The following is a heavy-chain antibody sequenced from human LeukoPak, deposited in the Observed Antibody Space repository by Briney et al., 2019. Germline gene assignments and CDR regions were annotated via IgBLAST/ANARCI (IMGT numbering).Heavy chain of an antibody. CDR2: IYYSGST. CDR3: ARVAYGDYDTTVLDY. Sequence: SETLSLTCGVSGGSVSSGSYYWSWIRQPPGKGLEWIGCIYYSGSTNYNPSLKSRVTISVDTSKNQFSLKLSSVTAADTAVYYCARVAYGDYDTTVLDYWGQGTLVTVSS. D-gene: IGHD4-17*01. CDR1: GGSVSSGSYY. J-gene: IGHJ4*02. V-gene: IGHV4-61*01.